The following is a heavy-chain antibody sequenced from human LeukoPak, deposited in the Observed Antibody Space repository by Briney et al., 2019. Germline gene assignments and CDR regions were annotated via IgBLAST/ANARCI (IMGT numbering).Heavy chain of an antibody. CDR1: GYTFTDYY. CDR2: ININSGGT. V-gene: IGHV1-2*02. Sequence: ASVKVSCKASGYTFTDYYMHWVRQAPGQGLEWMGWININSGGTNYPQKFQGRVTMTRDTSINTAYMELSSLRSDDTAVYYCARDQPTLGYNSSWYPANWFDPWGQGTLVTVSS. D-gene: IGHD6-13*01. CDR3: ARDQPTLGYNSSWYPANWFDP. J-gene: IGHJ5*02.